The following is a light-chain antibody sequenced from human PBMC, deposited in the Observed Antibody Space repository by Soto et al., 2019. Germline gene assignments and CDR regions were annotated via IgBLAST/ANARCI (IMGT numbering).Light chain of an antibody. CDR3: QQYGTSPTT. CDR1: QSVNNNY. V-gene: IGKV3-20*01. CDR2: GAS. Sequence: EIVLTQSPGTLSLSPGERVTLSCRASQSVNNNYFAWYQQKPGQAPRPLIFGASSRAAGIPDRFSGSGSGTDFTLTISRLEPEDFAMYYCQQYGTSPTTFGQGTKVEIK. J-gene: IGKJ1*01.